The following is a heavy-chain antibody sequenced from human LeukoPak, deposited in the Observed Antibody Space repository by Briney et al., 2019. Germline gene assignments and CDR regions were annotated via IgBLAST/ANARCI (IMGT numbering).Heavy chain of an antibody. CDR2: FSGSGGST. V-gene: IGHV3-23*01. J-gene: IGHJ4*02. CDR3: ATSGLSRFGF. D-gene: IGHD2/OR15-2a*01. CDR1: GFTFSNYA. Sequence: GGSLRLSCAASGFTFSNYAMSWVRQAPGKGLEWVSAFSGSGGSTYYADSVKGRFTISRDNSKNTLYLQMNSLRAGGTAVYYCATSGLSRFGFWGQGTLVTVSS.